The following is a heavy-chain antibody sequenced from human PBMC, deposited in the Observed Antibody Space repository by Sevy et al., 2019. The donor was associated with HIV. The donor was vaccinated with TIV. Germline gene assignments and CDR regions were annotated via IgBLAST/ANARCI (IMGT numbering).Heavy chain of an antibody. Sequence: TSVKVSCKASGYTFTSYGISWVRQAPGQGLEWMGWISAYNGNTNYAQKLQGRVTMTTDTSTSTAYMGLRSLRSDDTAVYYCARAPPAFHYYDSSGYYLGMWLPWFDPWGQGTLVTVSS. V-gene: IGHV1-18*01. CDR1: GYTFTSYG. CDR3: ARAPPAFHYYDSSGYYLGMWLPWFDP. J-gene: IGHJ5*02. D-gene: IGHD3-22*01. CDR2: ISAYNGNT.